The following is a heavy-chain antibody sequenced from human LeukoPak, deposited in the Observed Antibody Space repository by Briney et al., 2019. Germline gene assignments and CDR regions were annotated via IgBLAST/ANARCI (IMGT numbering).Heavy chain of an antibody. CDR2: INPNSGGT. Sequence: ASVKVSCKAYGYTFTGYYMHWVRQAPGQGLEWMGRINPNSGGTNYAQKFQGRVTMTRDTSISTAYMELSRLRSDDTAVYYCAMYYYDSSGYGAFDIWGQGTMVTVSS. J-gene: IGHJ3*02. V-gene: IGHV1-2*06. CDR1: GYTFTGYY. CDR3: AMYYYDSSGYGAFDI. D-gene: IGHD3-22*01.